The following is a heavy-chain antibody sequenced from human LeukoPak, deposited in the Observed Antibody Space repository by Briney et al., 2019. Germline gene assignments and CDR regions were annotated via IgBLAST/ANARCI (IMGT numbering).Heavy chain of an antibody. CDR3: ARQIVGATMSYFDY. CDR2: IYDSDSS. V-gene: IGHV4-39*07. D-gene: IGHD1-26*01. Sequence: NPSETLSLTCTVSGGSIRSRSYLWGWIRQPPGKGLEWIGNIYDSDSSYYNPSLKSRVTISVDTSKNQFSLKLSSVTAADTAVYYCARQIVGATMSYFDYWGQGTLVTVSS. J-gene: IGHJ4*02. CDR1: GGSIRSRSYL.